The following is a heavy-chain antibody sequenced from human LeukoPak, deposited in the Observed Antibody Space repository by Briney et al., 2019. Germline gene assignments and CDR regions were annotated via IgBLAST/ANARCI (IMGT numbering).Heavy chain of an antibody. CDR2: INTNTGNP. CDR3: AREKPRITIFFGDAFDI. CDR1: GYTFTSYF. Sequence: ASVKVSCKSYGYTFTSYFMHWVRQAPGQGLEWMGWINTNTGNPTYAQGFTGRFVFSLDTSVSTAYLQISSLKAEDTAVYYCAREKPRITIFFGDAFDIWGQGTMVTVSS. J-gene: IGHJ3*02. D-gene: IGHD3-9*01. V-gene: IGHV7-4-1*02.